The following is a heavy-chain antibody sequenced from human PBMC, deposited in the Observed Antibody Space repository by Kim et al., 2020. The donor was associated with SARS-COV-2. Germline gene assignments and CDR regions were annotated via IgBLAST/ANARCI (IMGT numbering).Heavy chain of an antibody. CDR1: VGSFSGYS. Sequence: SETLSLTCAVYVGSFSGYSWSWIRQPPGKGLEWIGEIDHSGRTNYSPSLRSRVTMSVDTSKNQFSLKLSSVTAADTAVYYCARLSSGGSCNQDYWGQGTL. V-gene: IGHV4-34*01. CDR2: IDHSGRT. D-gene: IGHD2-15*01. J-gene: IGHJ4*02. CDR3: ARLSSGGSCNQDY.